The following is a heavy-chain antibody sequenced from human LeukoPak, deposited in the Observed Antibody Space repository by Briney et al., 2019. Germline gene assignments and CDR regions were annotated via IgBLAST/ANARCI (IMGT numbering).Heavy chain of an antibody. CDR2: IYTSGTT. D-gene: IGHD2-21*02. CDR3: ARGPYGGGDCYFDY. Sequence: SETLSLTCTVSGVSINCYYWSWLRQPAGKGLEGIGRIYTSGTTNYNPSLTSRVTMSVDTSKSQFSLKLTSVTAADTAVYYCARGPYGGGDCYFDYWGQGTLVTVSS. J-gene: IGHJ4*02. V-gene: IGHV4-4*07. CDR1: GVSINCYY.